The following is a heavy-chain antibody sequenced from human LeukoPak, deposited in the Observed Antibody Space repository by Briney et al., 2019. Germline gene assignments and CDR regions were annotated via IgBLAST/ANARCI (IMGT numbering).Heavy chain of an antibody. D-gene: IGHD5-24*01. J-gene: IGHJ4*02. CDR3: ANGRGPNTGPTLDY. CDR1: GFTFSSYA. V-gene: IGHV3-23*01. Sequence: GGSLRLSCAASGFTFSSYAMSWVRQAPGKGLEWVSCISGSGENTYYADSVRGRFTISRDNSKNTLYLQLNSLRAEDTAIYYCANGRGPNTGPTLDYWGQGTLVTVSS. CDR2: ISGSGENT.